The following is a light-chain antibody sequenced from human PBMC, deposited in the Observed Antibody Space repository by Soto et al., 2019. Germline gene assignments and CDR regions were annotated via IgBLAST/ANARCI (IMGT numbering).Light chain of an antibody. V-gene: IGLV2-14*01. J-gene: IGLJ1*01. CDR1: SGDIGDYNY. CDR3: CSYTRSGTLI. CDR2: DVS. Sequence: QSALTQPASVSGSPGQSITISCVGTSGDIGDYNYVSWYQQHPGKVPKVIIYDVSNRPSGVSYRFSCTKSGNTASLTVSGHQAEDEADYYCCSYTRSGTLIFGTGTKLTVL.